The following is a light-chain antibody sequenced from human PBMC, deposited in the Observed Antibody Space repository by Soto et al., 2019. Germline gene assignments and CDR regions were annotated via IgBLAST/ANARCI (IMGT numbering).Light chain of an antibody. V-gene: IGKV3-11*01. CDR2: DAS. J-gene: IGKJ4*01. CDR3: QQRSSWPLT. Sequence: IVLTQSPSTLSLSPGERATLSCGAGQSVTTFLAWYQQKPGQAPRLLIYDASNRTTGIPARFSGSGSGTDFTLTISTLAPEDSEVYYCQQRSSWPLTFGGGTKVDIK. CDR1: QSVTTF.